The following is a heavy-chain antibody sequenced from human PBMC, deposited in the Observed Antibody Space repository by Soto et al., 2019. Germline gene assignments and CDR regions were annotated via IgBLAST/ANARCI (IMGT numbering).Heavy chain of an antibody. CDR3: ARQRGSSWPGYYYGMDV. V-gene: IGHV5-51*01. Sequence: SCKGSGYSFTSYWIGWVRQMPGKGLEWMGIIYPGDSDTRYSPSFQGQVTISADKSISTAYLQWSSLKASDTAMYYCARQRGSSWPGYYYGMDVWGQGTTVTVSS. CDR1: GYSFTSYW. J-gene: IGHJ6*02. CDR2: IYPGDSDT. D-gene: IGHD6-13*01.